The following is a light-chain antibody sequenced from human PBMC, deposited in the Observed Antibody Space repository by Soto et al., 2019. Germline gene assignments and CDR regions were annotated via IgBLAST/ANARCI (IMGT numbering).Light chain of an antibody. CDR2: DVS. Sequence: QSVLTQPASVSVSPGQSITISCTETSSDVGGYNYVSWYQQHPGKAPKFMIYDVSNRPSGVSNRFSGSKSGNTASLTISGLQAEDKADYYCCSYTTSNTRQIVFGTGTKVTVL. CDR3: CSYTTSNTRQIV. V-gene: IGLV2-14*01. J-gene: IGLJ1*01. CDR1: SSDVGGYNY.